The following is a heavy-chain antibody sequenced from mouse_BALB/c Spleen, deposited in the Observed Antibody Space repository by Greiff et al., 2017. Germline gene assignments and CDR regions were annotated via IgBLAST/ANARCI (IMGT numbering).Heavy chain of an antibody. J-gene: IGHJ4*01. V-gene: IGHV5-15*02. CDR2: ISNLAYSI. D-gene: IGHD2-12*01. CDR1: GFTFSDYG. Sequence: EVMLVESGGGLVQPGGSRKLSCAASGFTFSDYGMAWVRQAPGKGPEWVAFISNLAYSIYYADTVTGRFTISRENAKNTLYLEMSSLRSEDTAMYYCAREKDYSQGYAMDYWGQGTSVTVSS. CDR3: AREKDYSQGYAMDY.